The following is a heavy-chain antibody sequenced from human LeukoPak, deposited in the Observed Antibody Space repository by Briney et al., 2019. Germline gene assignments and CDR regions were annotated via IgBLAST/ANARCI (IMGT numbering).Heavy chain of an antibody. CDR1: GGSISSYY. Sequence: SETLPLTCTVSGGSISSYYWSWIRQPAGKGLEWIGRIYTSGSTNYNPSLKSRVTMSVDTSKNQFSLKLSSVTAADTAVYYCARGGTRGVLRFLEWLFYFDYWGQGTLVTVSS. CDR3: ARGGTRGVLRFLEWLFYFDY. V-gene: IGHV4-4*07. CDR2: IYTSGST. J-gene: IGHJ4*02. D-gene: IGHD3-3*01.